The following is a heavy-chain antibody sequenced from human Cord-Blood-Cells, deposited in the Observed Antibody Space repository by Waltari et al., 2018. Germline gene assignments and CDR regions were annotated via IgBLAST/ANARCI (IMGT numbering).Heavy chain of an antibody. CDR3: ARVADSSSSEDYYGMDV. V-gene: IGHV1-69*12. Sequence: QVQLVQSGAEVKKPGSSVKVSCKASGGTFSSYAISWVRQAPGQGLAWMGGIIPIVGTANYAQKFQGRVTITADESTSTAYMELSSLRSEDTAVYYCARVADSSSSEDYYGMDVWGQGTTVTVSS. D-gene: IGHD6-6*01. CDR1: GGTFSSYA. J-gene: IGHJ6*02. CDR2: IIPIVGTA.